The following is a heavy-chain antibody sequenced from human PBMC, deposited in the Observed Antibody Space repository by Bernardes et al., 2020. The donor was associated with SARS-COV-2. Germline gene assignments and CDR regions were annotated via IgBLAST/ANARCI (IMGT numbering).Heavy chain of an antibody. V-gene: IGHV3-7*01. CDR3: ARDPRNCNDGICYPFFDY. J-gene: IGHJ4*02. CDR2: INQDGSER. D-gene: IGHD2-15*01. CDR1: GFTFGTYW. Sequence: GGSLRLSCAASGFTFGTYWMTWVRQAPGKGLEWVAYINQDGSERYYLDSVKGRFTISRDNAKDSLYLQMNTLRAEDTAVYYCARDPRNCNDGICYPFFDYWGQGTLVTVSS.